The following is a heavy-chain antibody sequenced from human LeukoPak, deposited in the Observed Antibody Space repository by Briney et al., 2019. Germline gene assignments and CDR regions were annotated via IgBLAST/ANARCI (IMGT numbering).Heavy chain of an antibody. V-gene: IGHV3-21*01. Sequence: GGSLRLSCAASGFTFSSYSMNWVRQAPGKGLEWVSSISSSSSYIYYADSVKGRFTIFRDNAKNSLYLQMNSLRAEDTAVYYCARDRVLGFQHWGQGTLLTVSS. D-gene: IGHD6-6*01. CDR2: ISSSSSYI. CDR3: ARDRVLGFQH. J-gene: IGHJ1*01. CDR1: GFTFSSYS.